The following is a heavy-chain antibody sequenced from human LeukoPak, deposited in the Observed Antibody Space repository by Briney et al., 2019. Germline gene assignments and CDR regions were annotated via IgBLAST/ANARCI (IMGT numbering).Heavy chain of an antibody. CDR1: GFTFSNAW. Sequence: GGSLRLSCAASGFTFSNAWMSWVRQAPGKGLEWVANIKEDGSEKHYVDSVNGRFTISRDNAKNSVYLQMNSLRAEDTAVYYCARIMNSSPDYWGQGTLVTVSS. J-gene: IGHJ4*02. CDR2: IKEDGSEK. CDR3: ARIMNSSPDY. V-gene: IGHV3-7*01. D-gene: IGHD2/OR15-2a*01.